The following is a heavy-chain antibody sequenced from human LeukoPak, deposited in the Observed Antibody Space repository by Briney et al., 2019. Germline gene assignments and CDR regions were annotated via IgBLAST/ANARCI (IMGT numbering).Heavy chain of an antibody. CDR1: GGSFSGYY. V-gene: IGHV4-34*01. CDR3: ARGGYTSGWYGSSYDWFYP. J-gene: IGHJ5*02. Sequence: SETLSLTCAVYGGSFSGYYWSWIRQPPGKGLEWIGEINHSGSTNYNPSLKSRVTISVDTSKNQFSLKLSSVTAADTAVYNCARGGYTSGWYGSSYDWFYPWGQGTLVTVSS. D-gene: IGHD6-19*01. CDR2: INHSGST.